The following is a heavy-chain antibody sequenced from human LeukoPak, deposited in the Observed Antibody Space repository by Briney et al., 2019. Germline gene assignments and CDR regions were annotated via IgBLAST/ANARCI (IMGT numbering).Heavy chain of an antibody. D-gene: IGHD1-20*01. CDR2: IYCSGST. V-gene: IGHV4-39*01. CDR1: GDSISSSYYY. CDR3: ARPGITGTTHWFDP. J-gene: IGHJ5*02. Sequence: PSETLSLTCTVSGDSISSSYYYWGWIRQPPGKGLEWIGSIYCSGSTYYNPSLKSRVTISVDTSKNQFSLKLSSVTAADTAVYYCARPGITGTTHWFDPWGQGTLVTVSS.